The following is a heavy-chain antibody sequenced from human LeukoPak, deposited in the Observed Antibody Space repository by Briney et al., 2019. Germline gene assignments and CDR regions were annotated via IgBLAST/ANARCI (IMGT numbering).Heavy chain of an antibody. CDR2: ISSSGSTI. Sequence: GRSLRLSCAASGFTFSSYAMHWVRQAPGKGLEWVSYISSSGSTIYYADSVKGRFTISRDNAKNSLYLQMNSLRAEDTAVYYCARGVRLHLLQHYYYMDVWGKGTTVTVSS. V-gene: IGHV3-48*04. CDR3: ARGVRLHLLQHYYYMDV. D-gene: IGHD5-24*01. CDR1: GFTFSSYA. J-gene: IGHJ6*03.